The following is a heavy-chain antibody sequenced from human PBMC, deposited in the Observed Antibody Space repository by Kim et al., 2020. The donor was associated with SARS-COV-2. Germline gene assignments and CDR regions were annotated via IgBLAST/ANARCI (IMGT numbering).Heavy chain of an antibody. CDR3: ARGHYYDSSGYFDY. J-gene: IGHJ4*02. V-gene: IGHV4-59*01. CDR2: IYYSGST. Sequence: SETLSLTCTVSGGSISSYYWSWIRQPPGKGLEWIGYIYYSGSTNYNPSLKSRVTISVDTSKNQFSLKLSSVTAADTAVYYCARGHYYDSSGYFDYWGQGTLVTVSS. CDR1: GGSISSYY. D-gene: IGHD3-22*01.